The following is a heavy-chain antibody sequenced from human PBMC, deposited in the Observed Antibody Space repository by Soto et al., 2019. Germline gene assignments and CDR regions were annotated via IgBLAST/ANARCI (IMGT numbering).Heavy chain of an antibody. V-gene: IGHV4-30-4*01. CDR3: AREGGYDSPHGC. J-gene: IGHJ4*02. CDR2: AYPSGST. CDR1: GGFISNGDYH. Sequence: SETLSLTCTVSGGFISNGDYHWSWIRQPPGKGLEWIGYAYPSGSTYYNASLRSRVTISIDASKNQFSLKLNSVTAADTAVYYCAREGGYDSPHGCWGQGTLVTVSS. D-gene: IGHD5-12*01.